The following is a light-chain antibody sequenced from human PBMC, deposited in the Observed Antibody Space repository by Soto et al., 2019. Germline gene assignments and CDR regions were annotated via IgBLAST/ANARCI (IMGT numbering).Light chain of an antibody. CDR1: SSDVGGYNY. J-gene: IGLJ1*01. CDR3: SSYTSSSTYV. V-gene: IGLV2-14*03. CDR2: DVS. Sequence: QSALTQPASVSGSPGQSITISCTGTSSDVGGYNYVSWYQHHPGKAPKLLIYDVSDRPSGVSNRFSGSKSDNTASLTISGLQAEDEADYYCSSYTSSSTYVFETGTKVTVL.